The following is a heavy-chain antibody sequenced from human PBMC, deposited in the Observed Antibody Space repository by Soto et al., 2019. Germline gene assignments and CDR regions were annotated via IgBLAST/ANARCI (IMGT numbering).Heavy chain of an antibody. Sequence: SXRMSCSSSGCTCVIYSISLFGQAPGKGLEFVSSISSSSSYIYYADSVKGRFTISRDNAKNSLYLQMNSLRAEDTAVYYCARRNVGAHDDFDIPGQGTMVTV. CDR3: ARRNVGAHDDFDI. V-gene: IGHV3-21*01. D-gene: IGHD1-26*01. CDR1: GCTCVIYS. J-gene: IGHJ3*02. CDR2: ISSSSSYI.